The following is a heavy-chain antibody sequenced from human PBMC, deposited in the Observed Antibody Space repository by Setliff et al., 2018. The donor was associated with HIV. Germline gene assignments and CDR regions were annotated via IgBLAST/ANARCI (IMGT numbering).Heavy chain of an antibody. CDR1: GGSISSGSYD. D-gene: IGHD3-16*01. V-gene: IGHV4-61*02. J-gene: IGHJ3*02. Sequence: TLSLTSTVSGGSISSGSYDWSWIRQPAGKRLGWIGRIYSTGSTNYNPSLKSRATISVDTSKNQFSLKLSSVSAADTAVYYCARVGAGGAFDIWGQGTMVTVSS. CDR2: IYSTGST. CDR3: ARVGAGGAFDI.